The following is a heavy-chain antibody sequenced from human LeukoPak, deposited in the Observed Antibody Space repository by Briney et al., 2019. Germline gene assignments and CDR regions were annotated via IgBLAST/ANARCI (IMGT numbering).Heavy chain of an antibody. V-gene: IGHV1-2*02. Sequence: ASVKVSCKASGYTFTGYYMHWVRQAPGQGLEWMGWIDPNSGGTNYAQKFQGRVTMTRDTSISTAYMELSRLRSDDTAVYYCARDIYGSGRPSPSSLWGQGTTVTVSS. CDR2: IDPNSGGT. D-gene: IGHD3-10*01. J-gene: IGHJ6*02. CDR3: ARDIYGSGRPSPSSL. CDR1: GYTFTGYY.